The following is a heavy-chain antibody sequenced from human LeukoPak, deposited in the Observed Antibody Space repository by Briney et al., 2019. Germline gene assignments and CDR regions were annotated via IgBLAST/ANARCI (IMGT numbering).Heavy chain of an antibody. CDR2: IKQDGSEK. V-gene: IGHV3-7*03. Sequence: GGSLRLSCAASGFTFSSYWMSWVRQAPGKGLEWVANIKQDGSEKYYVDSAKGRFTISRDNAKNSLYLQMNSLRAEDTAVYYCARDGVLSVAGYYYYYGMDVWGKGTTVTVSS. D-gene: IGHD6-19*01. CDR1: GFTFSSYW. CDR3: ARDGVLSVAGYYYYYGMDV. J-gene: IGHJ6*04.